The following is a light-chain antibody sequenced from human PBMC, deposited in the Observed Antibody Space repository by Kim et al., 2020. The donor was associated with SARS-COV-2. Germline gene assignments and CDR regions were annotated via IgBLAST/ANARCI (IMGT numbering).Light chain of an antibody. CDR1: QGITNY. Sequence: GDRVTITCRASQGITNYLAWYQQKPGKVPKLLIYAASTLQSGVPSRFSGSGSGTDFTLTISSLQPEDVATYYCQKYNSAPRTFGQGTKVDIK. CDR2: AAS. J-gene: IGKJ1*01. V-gene: IGKV1-27*01. CDR3: QKYNSAPRT.